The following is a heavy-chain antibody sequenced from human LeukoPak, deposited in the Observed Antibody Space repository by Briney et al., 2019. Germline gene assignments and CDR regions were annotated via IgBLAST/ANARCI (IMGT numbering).Heavy chain of an antibody. CDR3: ARPGSGWYWDY. D-gene: IGHD6-19*01. Sequence: GASLKISCKGSGSRFTSYWIGGVRQMPGKGLEWMGIIYPGHSDTRYSPSFQRQLTTSPFKSIISAYLQWSSLKASDTAMYYCARPGSGWYWDYWGQGTLVTVSS. CDR2: IYPGHSDT. CDR1: GSRFTSYW. V-gene: IGHV5-51*01. J-gene: IGHJ4*02.